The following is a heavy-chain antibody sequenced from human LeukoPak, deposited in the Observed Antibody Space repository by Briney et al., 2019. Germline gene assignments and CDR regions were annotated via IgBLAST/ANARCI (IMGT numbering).Heavy chain of an antibody. Sequence: GGSLRLSCAASGFTFSSYEMNWVRQAPGKGLEWVSYISCGGTTIFYADSVKGRFTISRDNAKNSLYLHMNSLSAEDTAVYFCATETENSNYDAFDIWGQRTLVTVSS. V-gene: IGHV3-48*03. D-gene: IGHD4-11*01. CDR3: ATETENSNYDAFDI. CDR1: GFTFSSYE. CDR2: ISCGGTTI. J-gene: IGHJ3*02.